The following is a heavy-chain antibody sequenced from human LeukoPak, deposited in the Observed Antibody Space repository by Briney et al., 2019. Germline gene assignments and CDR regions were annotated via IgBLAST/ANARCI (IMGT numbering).Heavy chain of an antibody. D-gene: IGHD5/OR15-5a*01. J-gene: IGHJ3*02. V-gene: IGHV1-2*02. CDR2: INPNSGGT. CDR3: ARDKSTVDAFDI. Sequence: ASVKVSCKASGYTFTGYYMHWVRQAPGQGLEWMGWINPNSGGTNYAQKFQGRVTMTRDTSISTAYMELSRLRSDDTAVYYCARDKSTVDAFDIWGQGTMVTVSS. CDR1: GYTFTGYY.